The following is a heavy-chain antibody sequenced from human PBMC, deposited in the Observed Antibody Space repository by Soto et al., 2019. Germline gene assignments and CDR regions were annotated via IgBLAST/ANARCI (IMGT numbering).Heavy chain of an antibody. J-gene: IGHJ6*02. V-gene: IGHV1-8*01. Sequence: QVQLVQSGAEVKKPGASVKVSCKASGYTFTSYDINWVREATGQGLEWMGWMNPNSGNTGYAQKFQGRVTMTRNTSISTAYMELSSLRSEDTAVYYCARWPDGYYYYGMDVWGRGTTVTVSS. CDR1: GYTFTSYD. CDR2: MNPNSGNT. CDR3: ARWPDGYYYYGMDV.